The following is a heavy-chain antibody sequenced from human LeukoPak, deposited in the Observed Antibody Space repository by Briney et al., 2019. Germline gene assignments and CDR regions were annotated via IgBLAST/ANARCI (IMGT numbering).Heavy chain of an antibody. CDR2: ITGSGGST. D-gene: IGHD3-3*01. CDR1: GFTFSNYA. V-gene: IGHV3-23*01. J-gene: IGHJ4*02. Sequence: GGSLRLSCAASGFTFSNYAMSWVRQAPGKGLEWVSSITGSGGSTYYADSVKGRFTISRDNSKNTLYLQMSSLRAEDTAVYYCAKDKGDFWSGHHYWGQGTLVTVSS. CDR3: AKDKGDFWSGHHY.